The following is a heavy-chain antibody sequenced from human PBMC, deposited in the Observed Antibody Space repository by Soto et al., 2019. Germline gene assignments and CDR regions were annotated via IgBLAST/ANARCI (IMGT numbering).Heavy chain of an antibody. Sequence: VQLVESGGGLVQPGGSLRLSCAASGFTFSSYSMNWVRQAPGKGLEWVSYISSSSSTIYYADSVKGRFTISRDNAKNSLYLQMNSLRAEDTAVYYCARDLQYYDYIWGSYRSGAFDIWGQGTMVTVSS. J-gene: IGHJ3*02. CDR3: ARDLQYYDYIWGSYRSGAFDI. V-gene: IGHV3-48*01. CDR2: ISSSSSTI. CDR1: GFTFSSYS. D-gene: IGHD3-16*02.